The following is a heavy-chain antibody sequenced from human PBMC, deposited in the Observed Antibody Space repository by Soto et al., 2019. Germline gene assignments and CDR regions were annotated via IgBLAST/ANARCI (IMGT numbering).Heavy chain of an antibody. Sequence: SLRLSCAASGFTFGIYAMSWVRQAPGKGLEWVSSISGSGGSIYYAHSVKGRSTISRDKTKNTLDLQMNSLRAEDTAVYHCARVAPEYSSTPRRFDFWGQGTLVTVSS. CDR3: ARVAPEYSSTPRRFDF. J-gene: IGHJ4*02. CDR2: ISGSGGSI. V-gene: IGHV3-23*01. D-gene: IGHD6-13*01. CDR1: GFTFGIYA.